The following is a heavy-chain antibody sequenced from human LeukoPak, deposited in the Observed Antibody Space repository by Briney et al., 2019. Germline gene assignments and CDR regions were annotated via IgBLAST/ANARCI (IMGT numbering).Heavy chain of an antibody. D-gene: IGHD5-24*01. Sequence: SETLSLSCTVSGGSISSSSYYWGWIRQPPGKGLEWIGSIYYSGSTYYSPSLKSRVTISVDTSKNQFSLKLSSVTAADTAVYYCARGSEMATIHDYWGQGTLVTISS. CDR3: ARGSEMATIHDY. CDR2: IYYSGST. J-gene: IGHJ4*02. V-gene: IGHV4-39*01. CDR1: GGSISSSSYY.